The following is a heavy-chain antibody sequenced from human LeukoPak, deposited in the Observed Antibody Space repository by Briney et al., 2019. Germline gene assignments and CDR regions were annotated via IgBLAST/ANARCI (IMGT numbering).Heavy chain of an antibody. CDR1: GGSISSGGYY. CDR3: ARESDCSGGSCYSSFDY. J-gene: IGHJ4*02. D-gene: IGHD2-15*01. Sequence: PSETLSLTCTVSGGSISSGGYYWSWIRQHPGKGLEWIGHIYYSGSTYYNPSLKSRVTISVDTSKNQFSLKLSSVTAADTAVYYCARESDCSGGSCYSSFDYWGQGTLVTVSS. V-gene: IGHV4-31*03. CDR2: IYYSGST.